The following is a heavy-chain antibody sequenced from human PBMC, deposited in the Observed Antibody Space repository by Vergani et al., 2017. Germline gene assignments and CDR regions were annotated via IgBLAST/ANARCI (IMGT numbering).Heavy chain of an antibody. CDR1: GIMFKTYG. D-gene: IGHD2-21*01. J-gene: IGHJ4*02. Sequence: QLVESGGGVVQPGKSLRLSCEGSGIMFKTYGIHWVRQAPGKGLEWVAYVLCDGSNEYYADSVKGRFIVSRDNSNDALYLQMNSLRTDDTAVYYCARDLAYCHEGSCALWGQGSVVTVSS. CDR2: VLCDGSNE. CDR3: ARDLAYCHEGSCAL. V-gene: IGHV3-33*01.